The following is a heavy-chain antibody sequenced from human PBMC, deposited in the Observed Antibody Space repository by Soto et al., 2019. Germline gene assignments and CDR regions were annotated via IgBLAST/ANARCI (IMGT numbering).Heavy chain of an antibody. CDR1: GDXXXPVDYF. D-gene: IGHD2-15*01. CDR2: IYKSTTT. V-gene: IGHV4-30-4*01. CDR3: ARGRYCLTGRCFPNWFDS. J-gene: IGHJ5*01. Sequence: SETLSLTCSVSGDXXXPVDYFWAWIRQPPGQALEYIGYIYKSTTTYYNPSFESRVAISLDTSKSQFSLTVTSVTAADTAVYFCARGRYCLTGRCFPNWFDSWGQGTLVTVSS.